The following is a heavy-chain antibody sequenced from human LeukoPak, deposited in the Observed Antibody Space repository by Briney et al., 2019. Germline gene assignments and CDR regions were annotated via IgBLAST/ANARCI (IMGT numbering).Heavy chain of an antibody. Sequence: GGAPRLSSAAPGVTVSCSYMSRGREAPGKGLGWVSIIYSSGTTYYADSVKGRFTISRDNSKNTVYLQMNSLRAEDTALYYCARIRIGGWYDFDYWGQGTLVTVSS. V-gene: IGHV3-53*01. CDR1: GVTVSCSY. CDR2: IYSSGTT. J-gene: IGHJ4*02. D-gene: IGHD6-19*01. CDR3: ARIRIGGWYDFDY.